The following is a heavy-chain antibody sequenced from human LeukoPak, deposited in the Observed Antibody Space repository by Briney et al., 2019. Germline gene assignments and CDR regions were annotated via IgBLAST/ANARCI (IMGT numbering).Heavy chain of an antibody. V-gene: IGHV1-69*06. D-gene: IGHD6-13*01. Sequence: ASVKVSCKASGGTFSSYAISWVRQAPGQGLEWMGGIIPIFGTANYAQKFQGRVTITADKSTSTAYMELSSLRSEDTAVYYCARSKIYSSSWYWFDPWGQGTLVTVSS. CDR1: GGTFSSYA. CDR3: ARSKIYSSSWYWFDP. CDR2: IIPIFGTA. J-gene: IGHJ5*02.